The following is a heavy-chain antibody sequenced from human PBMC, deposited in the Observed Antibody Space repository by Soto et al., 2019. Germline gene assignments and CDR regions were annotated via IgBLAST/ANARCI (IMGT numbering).Heavy chain of an antibody. CDR2: IYYSGGT. D-gene: IGHD3-10*01. CDR1: GGSISSYY. J-gene: IGHJ4*02. CDR3: ARLVGSGSYDTLDY. Sequence: QVQLQESGPGLVKPSETLSLTCTVSGGSISSYYWSWIRQPPGKGLVWIGYIYYSGGTNYNPSLKSRITISVDTSKNQSDLKLSSVTAADTAVYYGARLVGSGSYDTLDYWGQGTLVTVSS. V-gene: IGHV4-59*01.